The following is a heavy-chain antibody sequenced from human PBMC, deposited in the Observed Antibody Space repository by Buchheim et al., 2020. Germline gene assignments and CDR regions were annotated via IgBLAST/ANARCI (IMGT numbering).Heavy chain of an antibody. CDR3: ARDCSGGSCYVSAPYYYGMDV. CDR2: IIPIFGTA. Sequence: QVQLVQSGAEVKKPGSSVKVSCKASGGTFSSYAISWVRQAPGQGLEWMGGIIPIFGTANYAQKFQGRVTITADKSTSTAYMELSSLISEDTAVYYCARDCSGGSCYVSAPYYYGMDVWGQGTT. D-gene: IGHD2-15*01. CDR1: GGTFSSYA. J-gene: IGHJ6*02. V-gene: IGHV1-69*06.